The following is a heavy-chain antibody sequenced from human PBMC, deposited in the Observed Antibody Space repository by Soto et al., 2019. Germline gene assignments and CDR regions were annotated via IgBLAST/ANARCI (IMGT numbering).Heavy chain of an antibody. Sequence: GGSLRLSCAASGFTFSRSGMHWVRQAPGEGLEWVAIIWHDGDNKYYADSVKGRFTISRDNSKNTLYLQLNNLRAEDTAVYYCTGGGWDDLGKYWGQGTLVTVSS. V-gene: IGHV3-33*01. J-gene: IGHJ4*02. CDR2: IWHDGDNK. CDR3: TGGGWDDLGKY. CDR1: GFTFSRSG. D-gene: IGHD6-19*01.